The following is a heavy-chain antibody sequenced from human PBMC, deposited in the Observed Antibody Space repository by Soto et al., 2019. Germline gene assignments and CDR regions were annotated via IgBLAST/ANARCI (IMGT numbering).Heavy chain of an antibody. J-gene: IGHJ4*02. D-gene: IGHD3-22*01. CDR2: INPNSGGT. CDR3: ARVVRGYYDEPRLDY. CDR1: GYTFTGYY. Sequence: ASVKVSCKASGYTFTGYYMHWVRQAPGQGLEWMGWINPNSGGTNYAQKFQGWVTMTRDTSISTAYMELSRLRSDDTAVYYCARVVRGYYDEPRLDYWGQGTLVTGSS. V-gene: IGHV1-2*04.